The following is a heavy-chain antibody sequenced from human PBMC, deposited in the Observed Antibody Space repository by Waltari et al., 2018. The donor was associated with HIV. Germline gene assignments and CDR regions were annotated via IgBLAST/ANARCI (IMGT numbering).Heavy chain of an antibody. CDR2: LYSSVST. J-gene: IGHJ4*02. CDR3: VAGPDSANSYFPSGGCF. V-gene: IGHV4-39*02. CDR1: GGSISGGFSF. D-gene: IGHD3-16*01. Sequence: QLQLQESGPGLVKPLETLSLTCTVSGGSISGGFSFWGWLRPPPGKCLQWIRNLYSSVSTYYNPSIKGRVTITEDTSNKHFSLRLTSVTAADTAIYYCVAGPDSANSYFPSGGCFWGQGSLVSVSS.